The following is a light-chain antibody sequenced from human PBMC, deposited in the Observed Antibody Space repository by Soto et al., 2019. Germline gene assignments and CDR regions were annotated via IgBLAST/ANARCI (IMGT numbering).Light chain of an antibody. CDR3: MQGAHWPWT. V-gene: IGKV2-30*02. Sequence: DVVVKQSPLSLPVTLEHSASIYSRARQGIVHSDGNTYLSWFHQRPGHSPRRLIHKVSNRDSGVPDRFSGSGSGTDFTLKISRVEAEDVGFYYCMQGAHWPWTFGQGTKVDTK. J-gene: IGKJ1*01. CDR2: KVS. CDR1: QGIVHSDGNTY.